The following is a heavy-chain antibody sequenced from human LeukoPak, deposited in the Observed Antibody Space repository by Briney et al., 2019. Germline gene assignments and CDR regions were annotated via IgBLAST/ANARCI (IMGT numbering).Heavy chain of an antibody. Sequence: KPSETPSLTCAVSGGSISSSNWWSWVRQPPGKGLAWIGEIYHSGSTNYNPSLKSRVTISVDKSKNQFSLKLSSVTAADTAVYYCASYGSGSYRGAFDIWGQGTMVTVSS. CDR2: IYHSGST. J-gene: IGHJ3*02. CDR1: GGSISSSNW. CDR3: ASYGSGSYRGAFDI. D-gene: IGHD3-10*01. V-gene: IGHV4-4*02.